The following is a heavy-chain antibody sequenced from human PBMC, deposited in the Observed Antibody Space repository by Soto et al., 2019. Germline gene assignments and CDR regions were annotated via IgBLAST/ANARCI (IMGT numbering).Heavy chain of an antibody. J-gene: IGHJ3*02. CDR2: ISAYNSNT. CDR1: GYTFTSYG. Sequence: SVKVSCKASGYTFTSYGISWVRQAPGQGLEWMGWISAYNSNTNYAQKLQGRVTMTTDTSTSTAYMELRSLRSDDTAVYYCARDPDPIVVVPAALDAFDIWGQGTMVTVSS. CDR3: ARDPDPIVVVPAALDAFDI. V-gene: IGHV1-18*01. D-gene: IGHD2-2*01.